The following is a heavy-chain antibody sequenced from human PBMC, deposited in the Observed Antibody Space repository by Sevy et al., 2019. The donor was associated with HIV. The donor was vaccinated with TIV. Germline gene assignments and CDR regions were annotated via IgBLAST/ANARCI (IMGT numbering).Heavy chain of an antibody. Sequence: GGSLRLSCAASGFTFSDYYMSWIRQAPGKGLEWVSYISSSSSYTNYADSVKGRLTISRDNAKNSLYLQMNSLRAEDTAVNYCARVYYDSSGYEGPDYWGQGTLVTVSS. D-gene: IGHD3-22*01. V-gene: IGHV3-11*06. CDR3: ARVYYDSSGYEGPDY. CDR2: ISSSSSYT. J-gene: IGHJ4*02. CDR1: GFTFSDYY.